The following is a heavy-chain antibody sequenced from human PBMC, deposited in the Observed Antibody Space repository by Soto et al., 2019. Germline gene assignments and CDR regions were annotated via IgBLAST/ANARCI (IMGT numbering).Heavy chain of an antibody. V-gene: IGHV3-21*01. CDR1: GFTFTRYS. CDR2: ISSSTSYI. CDR3: ARDYGGWFDP. Sequence: EVQLVESGGGLVKPGGSLRLSCAASGFTFTRYSLNWVRQAPGKGLEWVSSISSSTSYISYADSVKGRFTISSDNAKNSLYLQMHSLRAEDTAVYYCARDYGGWFDPWGQGTLVIVSS. J-gene: IGHJ5*02. D-gene: IGHD3-10*01.